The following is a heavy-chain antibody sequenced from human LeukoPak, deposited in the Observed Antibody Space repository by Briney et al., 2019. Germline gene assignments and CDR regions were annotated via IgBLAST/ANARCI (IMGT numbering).Heavy chain of an antibody. D-gene: IGHD4-17*01. Sequence: GGSLRLSCAASGFTFSSYTINCVRQAPGQGLEWVSSISSGSTNIYYADSVKGRFTISRDNAKNSLYLQMNSLRDKDTAVYYCARGRDSDYAFDYWGQGTLVTVSS. J-gene: IGHJ4*02. CDR3: ARGRDSDYAFDY. V-gene: IGHV3-21*01. CDR1: GFTFSSYT. CDR2: ISSGSTNI.